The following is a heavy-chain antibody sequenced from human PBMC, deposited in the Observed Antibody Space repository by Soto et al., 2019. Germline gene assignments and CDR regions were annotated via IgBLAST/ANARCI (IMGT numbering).Heavy chain of an antibody. J-gene: IGHJ4*02. CDR2: IIPIFGTA. V-gene: IGHV1-69*06. Sequence: AASVKVSCKASGGTFSSYAISWVRQAPGQGLEWMGGIIPIFGTANYAQKFQGRVTITADKSTSTAYMELSSLRSEDTAVYYCARDHGSSGLLDYWGQGTLVTVSS. CDR1: GGTFSSYA. CDR3: ARDHGSSGLLDY. D-gene: IGHD3-22*01.